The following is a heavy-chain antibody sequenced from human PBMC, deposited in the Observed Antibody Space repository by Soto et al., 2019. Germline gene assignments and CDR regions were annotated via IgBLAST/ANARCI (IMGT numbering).Heavy chain of an antibody. CDR2: ISSSSTYI. CDR1: GFTFSTYI. J-gene: IGHJ4*02. CDR3: ARGGYCSTTSCPLLQVDY. D-gene: IGHD2-2*01. Sequence: EVQLVESGGGLVKPGGSLRLSCAASGFTFSTYIMNWVRQAPGKGLEWVSSISSSSTYIYYADSVKGRFTISRDNAKNSLDLQMNSLRAEDAAVYYCARGGYCSTTSCPLLQVDYWGQGTLVTVSS. V-gene: IGHV3-21*01.